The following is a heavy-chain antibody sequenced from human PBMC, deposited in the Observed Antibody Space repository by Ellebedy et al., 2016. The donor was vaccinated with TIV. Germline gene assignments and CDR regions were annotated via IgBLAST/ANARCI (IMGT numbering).Heavy chain of an antibody. Sequence: SETLSLTCTVSVDSIGRYYWNWIRQSPGKGLEWIGQIYYSGFTSSNPSLKSRVTISVETSKNQFSLKLNSVTAADTAVYYCARGDITASGTPFDSWGQGTLVTVSS. J-gene: IGHJ4*02. CDR1: VDSIGRYY. V-gene: IGHV4-59*12. CDR3: ARGDITASGTPFDS. CDR2: IYYSGFT. D-gene: IGHD1-14*01.